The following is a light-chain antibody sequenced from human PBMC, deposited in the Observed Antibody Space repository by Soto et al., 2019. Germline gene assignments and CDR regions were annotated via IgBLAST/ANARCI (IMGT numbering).Light chain of an antibody. J-gene: IGLJ2*01. Sequence: QSALTQPASVSGSPGQSITISCTGTSTDVGGYSYVSWYQHHPGKAPKLIIYEVTNRPSGISNRFSGSKSGNAASLTISGHQAEDEADYYCSSYTSTTTPVLFGGGTKVTVL. V-gene: IGLV2-14*01. CDR3: SSYTSTTTPVL. CDR2: EVT. CDR1: STDVGGYSY.